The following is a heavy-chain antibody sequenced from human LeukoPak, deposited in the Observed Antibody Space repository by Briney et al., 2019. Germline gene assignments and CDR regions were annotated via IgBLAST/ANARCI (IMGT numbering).Heavy chain of an antibody. J-gene: IGHJ4*02. Sequence: ASVKVSCKVSGYTLTELSMHWVRQAPGKGLEWMGGFDPEDGETIYAQKFQGRVTMTRDTSTSTVYMELSSLRSEDTAAYYCARGDGDYTVGGYWGQGTLVTVSS. CDR2: FDPEDGET. CDR3: ARGDGDYTVGGY. D-gene: IGHD4-17*01. CDR1: GYTLTELS. V-gene: IGHV1-24*01.